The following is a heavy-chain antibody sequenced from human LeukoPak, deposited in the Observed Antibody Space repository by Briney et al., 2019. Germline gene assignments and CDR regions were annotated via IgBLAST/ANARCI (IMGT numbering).Heavy chain of an antibody. V-gene: IGHV3-7*03. CDR2: IKEDGTET. J-gene: IGHJ5*02. Sequence: GGSLRLSCAASGFMFSSNWMSWVRLAPGKGLEWVANIKEDGTETYYVDSVKGRFTISRDNAKNSLYLQMNSLRVEDTAVYYCAKGGRSLQPSWAQGTRVTVHS. CDR1: GFMFSSNW. CDR3: AKGGRSLQPS. D-gene: IGHD1-1*01.